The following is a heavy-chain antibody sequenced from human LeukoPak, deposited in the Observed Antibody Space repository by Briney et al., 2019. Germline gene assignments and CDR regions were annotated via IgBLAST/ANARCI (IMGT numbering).Heavy chain of an antibody. Sequence: KSSETLSLTCTVSGDSISSYYWSWTRQPPGKGLEWIGYIYTSGGTNYIPSLKGRVTISIDTSKNQFSLKLSSVTAADSAVYYCARLTRLSTSPDRYYLDYWGQGTLVTVSS. CDR3: ARLTRLSTSPDRYYLDY. V-gene: IGHV4-4*09. J-gene: IGHJ4*02. CDR2: IYTSGGT. D-gene: IGHD6-6*01. CDR1: GDSISSYY.